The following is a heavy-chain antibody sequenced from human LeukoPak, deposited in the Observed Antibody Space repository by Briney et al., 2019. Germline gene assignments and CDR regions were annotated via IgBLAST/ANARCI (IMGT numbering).Heavy chain of an antibody. CDR2: IYYSGSA. Sequence: PSETLPLTCTVSGGSISSSSYYWGWIRQPPGKGLEWIGSIYYSGSAYYNPSLKSRVTISVDTSKNQFSLKLSSVTAADTAVYYCARRGTYYYGSGTIGDWFDPWGQGTLVTVSS. J-gene: IGHJ5*02. D-gene: IGHD3-10*01. CDR3: ARRGTYYYGSGTIGDWFDP. V-gene: IGHV4-39*01. CDR1: GGSISSSSYY.